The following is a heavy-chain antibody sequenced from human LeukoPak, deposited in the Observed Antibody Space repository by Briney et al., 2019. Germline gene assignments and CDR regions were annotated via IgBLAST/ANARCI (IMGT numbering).Heavy chain of an antibody. CDR3: ARRSGRTPIYFDP. CDR1: GGSIISSDYY. J-gene: IGHJ5*02. Sequence: QPSETLSLTCTVSGGSIISSDYYWGWIRQPPGKGLEWIGAILYSGSSFYNPSLKSRVSISVDTSKNQFSLRLSSVTAADTAVYYCARRSGRTPIYFDPWGQGTLVTVSS. CDR2: ILYSGSS. V-gene: IGHV4-39*01. D-gene: IGHD6-25*01.